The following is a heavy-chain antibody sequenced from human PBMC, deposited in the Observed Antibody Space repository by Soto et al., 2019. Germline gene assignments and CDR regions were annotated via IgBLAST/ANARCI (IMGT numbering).Heavy chain of an antibody. V-gene: IGHV4-4*02. CDR2: VYQTGST. CDR1: GGSFSHTKW. J-gene: IGHJ5*02. CDR3: ARDRDVVADTTPGGVNYFDP. Sequence: SETQSLTYTVSGGSFSHTKWRSWVRQPPGKGLEWIGEVYQTGSTNYNPSLKSRVTISLDKSKNQFSLKLNFVTAADTAVYYCARDRDVVADTTPGGVNYFDPWCQGTLVTVS. D-gene: IGHD5-12*01.